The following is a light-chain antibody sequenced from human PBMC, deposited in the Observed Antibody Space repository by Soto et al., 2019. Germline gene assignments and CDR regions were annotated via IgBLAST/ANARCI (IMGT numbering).Light chain of an antibody. V-gene: IGKV3-15*01. CDR1: QSISNN. CDR3: QQYNKWPPWT. J-gene: IGKJ1*01. Sequence: EIVLTQSPATLSVSPGERATLSCRASQSISNNLAWYQQKPGHAPRLVIYSAFTRATGIPARFSGSGSGTEFTLTISSLQSEDFAVYYCQQYNKWPPWTFGQGTKVEIK. CDR2: SAF.